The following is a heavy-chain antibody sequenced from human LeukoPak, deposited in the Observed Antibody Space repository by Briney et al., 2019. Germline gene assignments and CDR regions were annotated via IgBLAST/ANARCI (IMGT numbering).Heavy chain of an antibody. V-gene: IGHV1-2*02. CDR3: ARGGYCSRTSCSYNWFDP. CDR2: INPNSGGT. Sequence: VASVKVSCKASGYTFTGYYMHWVRQAPGQGLEWMGWINPNSGGTNYAQKFQGRVTMTRDTSISTAYMELSRLRSDDTAVYYCARGGYCSRTSCSYNWFDPWGQGTTVTVSS. CDR1: GYTFTGYY. D-gene: IGHD2-2*01. J-gene: IGHJ5*01.